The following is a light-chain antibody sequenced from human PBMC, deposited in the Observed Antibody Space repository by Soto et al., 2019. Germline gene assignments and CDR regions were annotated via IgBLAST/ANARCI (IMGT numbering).Light chain of an antibody. V-gene: IGLV1-44*01. J-gene: IGLJ3*02. CDR3: AAWDDSLDGGV. CDR1: RSNIGDNT. Sequence: QSVLTQPPSASGTPGQSVTISCSGSRSNIGDNTVNWYQQLPGTAPKLLIYSNDQRSSGVPDRFSGSKSGTSASLAISGLQSEDEADYYCAAWDDSLDGGVFGGGTKLTVL. CDR2: SND.